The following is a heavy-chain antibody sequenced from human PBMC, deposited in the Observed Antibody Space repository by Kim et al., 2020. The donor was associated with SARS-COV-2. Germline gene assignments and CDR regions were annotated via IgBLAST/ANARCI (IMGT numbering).Heavy chain of an antibody. D-gene: IGHD7-27*01. CDR3: ASGTGDGEGFDY. J-gene: IGHJ4*02. Sequence: TYSPSFQGQVTISADKSISTAYLQWSSLKASDTAMYYCASGTGDGEGFDYWGQGTLVTVSS. V-gene: IGHV5-51*01.